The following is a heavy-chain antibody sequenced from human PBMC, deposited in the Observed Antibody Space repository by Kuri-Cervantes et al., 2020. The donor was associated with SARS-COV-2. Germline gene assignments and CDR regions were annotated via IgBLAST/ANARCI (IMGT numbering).Heavy chain of an antibody. CDR3: AARNFDY. Sequence: GGSLRLSCEASGFTFSTYGMNWVRQAPGRGLEWVGLISGDGGYKFHGDSVKGRFTISRDNSKNTLFLQMNFLRPEDTAMYYCAARNFDYWGQGTLVTVSS. CDR1: GFTFSTYG. V-gene: IGHV3-30*03. D-gene: IGHD6-6*01. CDR2: ISGDGGYK. J-gene: IGHJ4*02.